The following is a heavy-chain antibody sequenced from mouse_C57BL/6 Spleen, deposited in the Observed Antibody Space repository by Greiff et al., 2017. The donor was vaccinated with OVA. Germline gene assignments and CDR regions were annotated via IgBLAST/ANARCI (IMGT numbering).Heavy chain of an antibody. Sequence: QVHVKQSGAELVKPGASVKLSCKASGYTFTEYTIHWVKQRSGQGLEWIGWFYPGSGSIKYNEKFKDKATLTADKSSSTVYMELSRLTSEDSAVDVCARHGDVGYAMDYWGQGTSVTVSS. CDR2: FYPGSGSI. D-gene: IGHD3-3*01. V-gene: IGHV1-62-2*01. CDR1: GYTFTEYT. J-gene: IGHJ4*01. CDR3: ARHGDVGYAMDY.